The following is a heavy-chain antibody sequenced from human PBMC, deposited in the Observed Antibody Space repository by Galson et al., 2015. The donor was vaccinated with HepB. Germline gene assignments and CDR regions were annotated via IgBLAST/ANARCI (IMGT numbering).Heavy chain of an antibody. CDR1: GFTFSSYA. V-gene: IGHV3-30-3*01. Sequence: SLRLSCAASGFTFSSYAMHWVRQAPGKGLEWVAVISYDGSNKYYADSVKGRFTISRDNSKNTLYLQMNSLRAEDTAVYYCARGDTAMGLGTFFDYWGQGTLVTVSS. CDR3: ARGDTAMGLGTFFDY. CDR2: ISYDGSNK. J-gene: IGHJ4*02. D-gene: IGHD5-18*01.